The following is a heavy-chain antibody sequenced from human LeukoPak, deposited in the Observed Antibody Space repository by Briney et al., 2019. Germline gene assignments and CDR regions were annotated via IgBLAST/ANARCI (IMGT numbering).Heavy chain of an antibody. D-gene: IGHD6-13*01. CDR3: ASGYSSSWYGYFDP. CDR2: IYYSGST. V-gene: IGHV4-59*08. CDR1: GGSISSYY. Sequence: PSETLSLTCTVSGGSISSYYWSWIRQPPGKGLEWIGYIYYSGSTNYNPSLKSRVTISVDTSKNQFSLKLSSVTAADTAVYYCASGYSSSWYGYFDPWGQGTLVTVSS. J-gene: IGHJ5*02.